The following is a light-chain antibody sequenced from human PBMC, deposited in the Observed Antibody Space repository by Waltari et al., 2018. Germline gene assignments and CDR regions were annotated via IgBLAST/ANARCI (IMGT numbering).Light chain of an antibody. CDR3: SAWDDSLNGPV. V-gene: IGLV1-44*01. J-gene: IGLJ2*01. CDR1: SSNIGSNT. Sequence: QSVLTQPPSASGTPGQRVTISCSGSSSNIGSNTVNWYQQLPGTAPKLRLYSNERRPSGVPDRFSGSKAGTSASLAISGLHAEDEADYYVSAWDDSLNGPVFGGGTKLTVL. CDR2: SNE.